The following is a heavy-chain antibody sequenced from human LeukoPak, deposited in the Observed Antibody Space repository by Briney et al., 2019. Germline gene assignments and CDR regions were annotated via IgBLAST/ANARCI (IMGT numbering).Heavy chain of an antibody. CDR3: AREGTAMVPVDY. D-gene: IGHD5-18*01. J-gene: IGHJ4*02. CDR1: GGSISSSSYY. CDR2: IYYSGST. Sequence: PSETLSLTCTVSGGSISSSSYYWGWIRQPPGKGLEWIGSIYYSGSTYYNPSLKSRVTISVDTSKNQFSLKLSSVTAADTAVYYCAREGTAMVPVDYWGQGTLVAVSS. V-gene: IGHV4-39*07.